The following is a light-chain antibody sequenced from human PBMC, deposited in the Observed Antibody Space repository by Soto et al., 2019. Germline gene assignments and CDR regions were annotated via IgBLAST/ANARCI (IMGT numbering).Light chain of an antibody. CDR2: DVS. V-gene: IGLV2-14*01. J-gene: IGLJ2*01. CDR1: SSDVGGYNY. Sequence: QSALTQPASVSGSPGQSITISCTGTSSDVGGYNYVSWYQQHPGKAPKLMIYDVSNRPSGVSNRFSGSKSGNTASLTISRLQAEDEADYYCSSYTSSSFVVFGGGTKVTVL. CDR3: SSYTSSSFVV.